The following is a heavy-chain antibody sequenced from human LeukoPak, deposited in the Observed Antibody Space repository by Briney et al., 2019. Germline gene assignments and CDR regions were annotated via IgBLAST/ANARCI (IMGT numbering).Heavy chain of an antibody. J-gene: IGHJ3*02. Sequence: SETLSLTCTVSGGSISSSNYHLGWIRQPPGKGLEWIGNIYHSGSTSYNPSLKSRVTISVDTSKNHFSLKLTSVTATDTAVYSCARCPMIVGRAFDIWGQGTMVTVSS. V-gene: IGHV4-39*02. CDR3: ARCPMIVGRAFDI. D-gene: IGHD3-22*01. CDR1: GGSISSSNYH. CDR2: IYHSGST.